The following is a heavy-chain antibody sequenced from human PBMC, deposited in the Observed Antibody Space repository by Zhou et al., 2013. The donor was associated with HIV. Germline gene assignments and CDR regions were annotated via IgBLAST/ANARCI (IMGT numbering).Heavy chain of an antibody. Sequence: QVQLIQSGAEVKPPGAPVKVSCKVFGYTLADLAIHWVRLPPGQGLEWMGGFIPIFGTANYAQKFQGRVTITTDESTSTAYMELSSLRSEDTAMYYCARDRNIYYYDSSVYYYYMDVWGKGTTVTVSS. V-gene: IGHV1-69*05. CDR3: ARDRNIYYYDSSVYYYYMDV. CDR2: FIPIFGTA. J-gene: IGHJ6*03. CDR1: GYTLADLA. D-gene: IGHD3-22*01.